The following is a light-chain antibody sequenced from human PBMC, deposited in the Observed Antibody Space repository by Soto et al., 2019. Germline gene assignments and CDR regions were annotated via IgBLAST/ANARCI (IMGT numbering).Light chain of an antibody. CDR3: CSYAYSSTLV. CDR1: SSDVGSYNL. CDR2: EGD. V-gene: IGLV2-23*01. Sequence: QSALTQPASVSGSSGQSITISCTGTSSDVGSYNLVSWHQQHPCKAPKLIIYEGDKRPSGISNRFSGSKSGNTASLTISGLQAEDEADYYCCSYAYSSTLVFGGGTKLTVL. J-gene: IGLJ2*01.